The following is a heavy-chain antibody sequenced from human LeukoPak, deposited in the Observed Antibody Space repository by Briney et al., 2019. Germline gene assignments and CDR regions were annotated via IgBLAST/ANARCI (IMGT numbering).Heavy chain of an antibody. Sequence: GGSLRLSCAASGFTFSSYWMSWVRQAPGKGLEWVANIKQDGSEKYYVDSVRGRFTISRDNAKNSLYLQMNSLRAEDTAVYYCARAGSGSYRRLVDYWGQGTLVTVSS. CDR2: IKQDGSEK. CDR1: GFTFSSYW. V-gene: IGHV3-7*01. D-gene: IGHD1-26*01. CDR3: ARAGSGSYRRLVDY. J-gene: IGHJ4*02.